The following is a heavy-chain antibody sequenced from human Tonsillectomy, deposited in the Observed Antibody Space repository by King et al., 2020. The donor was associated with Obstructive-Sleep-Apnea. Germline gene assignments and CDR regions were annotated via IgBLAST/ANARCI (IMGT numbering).Heavy chain of an antibody. V-gene: IGHV4-39*07. CDR3: ARGQAYPDY. D-gene: IGHD2-21*01. Sequence: QLQESGPGLVKPSETLSLTCSVSGGSISSSSYYWGWIHQPPGKGLEWIGTIYYSGNTYYNASLKSRVTISLDRSKNQFSLRLSSVTAADTAVYFCARGQAYPDYWGQGTLVTVSS. CDR2: IYYSGNT. CDR1: GGSISSSSYY. J-gene: IGHJ4*02.